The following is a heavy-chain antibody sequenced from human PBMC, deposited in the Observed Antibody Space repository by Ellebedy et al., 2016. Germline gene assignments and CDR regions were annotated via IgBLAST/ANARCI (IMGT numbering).Heavy chain of an antibody. D-gene: IGHD1-1*01. CDR2: INPNDGRT. CDR1: GYTLTELS. Sequence: ASVKVSCKVSGYTLTELSMHWVRQAPGQGLQWMGVINPNDGRTIYPQKFQGRVSMTRDTSTSTVYVELSSLTSEDTAVYYCARDFPTVFTGFGFWGQGTLVTVSS. CDR3: ARDFPTVFTGFGF. J-gene: IGHJ5*01. V-gene: IGHV1-46*01.